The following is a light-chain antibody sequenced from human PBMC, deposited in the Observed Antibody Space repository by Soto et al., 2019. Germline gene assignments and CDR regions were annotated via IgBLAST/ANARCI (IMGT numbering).Light chain of an antibody. CDR2: GAC. V-gene: IGKV3-20*01. J-gene: IGKJ3*01. CDR3: QQCGRSPF. CDR1: QSVSTNY. Sequence: EIVLTQSPGTLSLSPGERATLSCRASQSVSTNYLAWYQQRPGQAPRLLIYGACTRATGIPDRFSGSGSGTDFTVTIRKLEPGDFAVYYCQQCGRSPFFGPGTKVDIK.